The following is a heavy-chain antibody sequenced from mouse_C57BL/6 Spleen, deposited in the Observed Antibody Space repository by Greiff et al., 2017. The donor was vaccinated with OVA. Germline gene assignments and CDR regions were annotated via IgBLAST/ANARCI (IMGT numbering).Heavy chain of an antibody. CDR2: IYPGDGDT. Sequence: VQLQQSGPELVKPGASVKISCKASGYAFSSSWMNWVKQRPGKGLEWIGRIYPGDGDTNYNGTFTGKATLTADKSSSTAYMQLSSLTSGDSAVYFCAVWDVVAYWGQGTLVTVSA. J-gene: IGHJ3*01. D-gene: IGHD4-1*01. CDR1: GYAFSSSW. CDR3: AVWDVVAY. V-gene: IGHV1-82*01.